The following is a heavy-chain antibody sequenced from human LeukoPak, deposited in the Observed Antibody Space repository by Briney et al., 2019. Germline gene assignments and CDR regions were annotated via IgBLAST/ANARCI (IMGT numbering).Heavy chain of an antibody. CDR1: GFTFNNYA. D-gene: IGHD6-19*01. J-gene: IGHJ4*02. V-gene: IGHV3-23*01. CDR3: AKGSASSRPYYFDF. Sequence: GGSLRLSCAASGFTFNNYAMTWVRQAPGKGLEWVSAITGSGDDTFHADSVKGRFTISRDNSKNTLYLQMNSLRAEDTAVYYCAKGSASSRPYYFDFWGREILVTVST. CDR2: ITGSGDDT.